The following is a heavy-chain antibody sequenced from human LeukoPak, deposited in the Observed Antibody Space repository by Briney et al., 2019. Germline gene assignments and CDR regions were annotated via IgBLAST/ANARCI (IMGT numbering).Heavy chain of an antibody. J-gene: IGHJ4*02. Sequence: PGGSLRLSCAASGFTFSIYSMNWVRQAPGKWLEWVSYISSSSSTIYYADSVKGRFTISRDNAKNSLYLQMNSLIAEDTAVYYCARDLPINMVRGETGYFDYWGQGTLVTVSS. CDR1: GFTFSIYS. CDR2: ISSSSSTI. D-gene: IGHD3-10*01. CDR3: ARDLPINMVRGETGYFDY. V-gene: IGHV3-48*01.